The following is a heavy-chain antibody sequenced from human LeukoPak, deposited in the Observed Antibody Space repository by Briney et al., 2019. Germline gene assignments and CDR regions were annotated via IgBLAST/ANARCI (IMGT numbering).Heavy chain of an antibody. CDR2: INPNSGGT. J-gene: IGHJ5*02. Sequence: ASVKVSCKASGGTFSSYAISWVRQAPGQGLEWMGRINPNSGGTNYAQKFQGRVTMTRDTSISTAYMELSRLRSDDTAVYYCARDKRIAVAGTSQNWFDPWGQGTLVTVSS. D-gene: IGHD6-19*01. V-gene: IGHV1-2*06. CDR3: ARDKRIAVAGTSQNWFDP. CDR1: GGTFSSYA.